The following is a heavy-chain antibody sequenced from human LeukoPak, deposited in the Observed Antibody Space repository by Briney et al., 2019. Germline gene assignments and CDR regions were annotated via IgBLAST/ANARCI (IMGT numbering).Heavy chain of an antibody. CDR3: STRITLEWGVY. Sequence: GGSLRLSCAASGFTFSSYGMHWVRQAPGKGLEWVGRIKSKSDGGTTDYAAPVRGRFTISRDDSKNTLYLQLINLKTEDTAVYYCSTRITLEWGVYWGQGTLVTVSS. CDR1: GFTFSSYG. CDR2: IKSKSDGGTT. D-gene: IGHD3-10*01. J-gene: IGHJ4*02. V-gene: IGHV3-15*01.